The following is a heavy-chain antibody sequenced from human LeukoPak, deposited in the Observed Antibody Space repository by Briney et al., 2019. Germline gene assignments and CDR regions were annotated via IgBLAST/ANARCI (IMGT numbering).Heavy chain of an antibody. D-gene: IGHD2-2*02. CDR3: AKDDGMGYCSSTSCYRGPFDY. J-gene: IGHJ4*02. V-gene: IGHV3-23*01. Sequence: GGSLRLSCAASGFTFSSYAMSWVRQAPGEGLEWVSAISGSGGSTYYADSVKGRFTISRDNSKNTLYLQMNSLRAEDTAAYYCAKDDGMGYCSSTSCYRGPFDYWGRGTLVTVSS. CDR2: ISGSGGST. CDR1: GFTFSSYA.